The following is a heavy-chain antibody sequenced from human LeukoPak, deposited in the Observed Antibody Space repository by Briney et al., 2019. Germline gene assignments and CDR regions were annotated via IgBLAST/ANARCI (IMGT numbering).Heavy chain of an antibody. J-gene: IGHJ4*02. CDR3: ARAVGYYDFWSGHAMEYYFDY. Sequence: GGSLRLSCAASGFTISSYDMHWVRQATGKGLEWVSAISTAGDTYYPGSVKGRFTISRENAKNSLYLQMNSLRAGDTAVYYCARAVGYYDFWSGHAMEYYFDYWGQGTLVTVSS. V-gene: IGHV3-13*01. D-gene: IGHD3-3*01. CDR1: GFTISSYD. CDR2: ISTAGDT.